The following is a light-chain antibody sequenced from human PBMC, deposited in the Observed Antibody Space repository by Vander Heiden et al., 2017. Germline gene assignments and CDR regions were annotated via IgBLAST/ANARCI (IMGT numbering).Light chain of an antibody. V-gene: IGLV3-25*03. CDR3: QSADSSGTYVV. CDR1: ALPKQY. J-gene: IGLJ2*01. CDR2: KDR. Sequence: RLTCSGDALPKQYAYWYQQKPGQAPVLVIYKDRERPSGIPERFSGSSSGTTVTLTISGVQAEDEADYYCQSADSSGTYVVFGGGTKLTVL.